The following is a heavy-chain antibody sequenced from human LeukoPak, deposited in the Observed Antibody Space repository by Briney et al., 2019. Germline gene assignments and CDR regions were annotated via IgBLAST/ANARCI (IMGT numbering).Heavy chain of an antibody. CDR1: GYTFTSYD. Sequence: ASVKVSCKASGYTFTSYDINWVRQATGQGLEWMGWMNPNSGNTGYAQKFQGRVTMTRNTSISTAYMELSSLRAEDTAVYYCASRDVSGSGSDYYYYMDVWGKGTTVTVSS. CDR2: MNPNSGNT. V-gene: IGHV1-8*01. CDR3: ASRDVSGSGSDYYYYMDV. D-gene: IGHD3-10*01. J-gene: IGHJ6*03.